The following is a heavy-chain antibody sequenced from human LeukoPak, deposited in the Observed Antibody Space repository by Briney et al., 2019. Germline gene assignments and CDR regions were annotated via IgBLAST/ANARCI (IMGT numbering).Heavy chain of an antibody. V-gene: IGHV4-30-4*01. CDR3: ARDVKTSKTLTGYYWGSNFDY. CDR1: GGSISSGDYY. J-gene: IGHJ4*02. Sequence: SETLSLTCTVTGGSISSGDYYWSWIRQPPGKGLEWIGYIYYSGSTYYNPSLKSRVTISVDTSKNQFSLKLSSVTAADTAVYYCARDVKTSKTLTGYYWGSNFDYWGQGTLVTVSS. CDR2: IYYSGST. D-gene: IGHD3-9*01.